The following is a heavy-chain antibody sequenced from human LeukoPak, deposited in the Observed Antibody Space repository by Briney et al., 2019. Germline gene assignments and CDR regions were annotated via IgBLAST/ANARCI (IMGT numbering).Heavy chain of an antibody. Sequence: ASVKVSCKAPGYTFTGYYMHWVRQAPGQGLEWMGWISPNSGGTNYAQKFQGRVTMTRDTSISTAYMELSRLRSDDTAVYYCARDAFAVAGPFDYWGQGTLVTVSS. CDR3: ARDAFAVAGPFDY. J-gene: IGHJ4*02. CDR2: ISPNSGGT. V-gene: IGHV1-2*02. CDR1: GYTFTGYY. D-gene: IGHD6-19*01.